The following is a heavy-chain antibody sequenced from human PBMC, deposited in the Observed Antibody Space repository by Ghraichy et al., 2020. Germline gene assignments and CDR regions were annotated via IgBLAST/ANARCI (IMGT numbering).Heavy chain of an antibody. CDR2: IYYSGST. J-gene: IGHJ4*02. Sequence: SETLSLTCTVSGGSISSYYWSWIRQPPGKGLEWIGYIYYSGSTNYNPSLKSRVTISVDTSKNQFSLKLSSVTAADTAVYYCARDQDYWGQGTLVTVSS. V-gene: IGHV4-59*01. CDR3: ARDQDY. CDR1: GGSISSYY.